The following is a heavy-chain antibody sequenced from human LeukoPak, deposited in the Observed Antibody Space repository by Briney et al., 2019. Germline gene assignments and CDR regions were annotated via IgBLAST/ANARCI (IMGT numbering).Heavy chain of an antibody. V-gene: IGHV3-23*01. J-gene: IGHJ4*02. CDR2: ISGSGGST. Sequence: GGSLRLSCAASGFTFSSYVMSWVRQAPGKGLEWVSAISGSGGSTYYADSVKGRFTISRDNSENTLYLQMNSLRAEDTAVYYCAKDRPNYYDSSGHYYRRNGDYWGQGTLVTVSS. CDR1: GFTFSSYV. CDR3: AKDRPNYYDSSGHYYRRNGDY. D-gene: IGHD3-22*01.